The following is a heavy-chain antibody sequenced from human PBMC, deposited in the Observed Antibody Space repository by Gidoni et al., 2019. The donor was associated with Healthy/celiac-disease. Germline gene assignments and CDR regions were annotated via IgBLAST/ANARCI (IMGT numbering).Heavy chain of an antibody. D-gene: IGHD4-17*01. Sequence: QVQLVQSGAEVKKPGSSVKVACKASGGTVNSDASSWVRQAPGQGLEWMGGIIPIFGTANYAQKFQGRVTITADESTSTAYMELSSLRSEDTAVYYCARPAVDYGDYEGAASDAFDIWGQGTMVTVSS. J-gene: IGHJ3*02. CDR3: ARPAVDYGDYEGAASDAFDI. CDR1: GGTVNSDA. CDR2: IIPIFGTA. V-gene: IGHV1-69*01.